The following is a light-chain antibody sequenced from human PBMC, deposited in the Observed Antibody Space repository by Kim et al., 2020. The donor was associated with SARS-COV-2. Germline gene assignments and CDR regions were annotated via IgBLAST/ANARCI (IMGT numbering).Light chain of an antibody. V-gene: IGLV1-40*01. CDR2: GNT. CDR1: SSNIGAGYD. J-gene: IGLJ3*02. CDR3: HSYDSSLSGLV. Sequence: RVTISCTGSSSNIGAGYDVHWYQHLPGTAPKLLICGNTDRSSGVPDRFSGSKSGTSASLAITGLQAEDEADYYCHSYDSSLSGLVFGGGTQLTVL.